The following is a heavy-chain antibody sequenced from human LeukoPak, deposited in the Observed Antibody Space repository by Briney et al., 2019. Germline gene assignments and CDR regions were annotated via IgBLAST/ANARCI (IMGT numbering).Heavy chain of an antibody. Sequence: GGSQRLSCAPSGFSFSSCWRHWVRQDPGKRLVTVSRINSEGISTSYADSVKGRFTISRDNAKNTLYLQMNSLRAEDTAVYYCARGYVGATTGDWFDPWGQGTLVTVSS. CDR3: ARGYVGATTGDWFDP. D-gene: IGHD1-26*01. V-gene: IGHV3-74*01. CDR2: INSEGIST. J-gene: IGHJ5*02. CDR1: GFSFSSCW.